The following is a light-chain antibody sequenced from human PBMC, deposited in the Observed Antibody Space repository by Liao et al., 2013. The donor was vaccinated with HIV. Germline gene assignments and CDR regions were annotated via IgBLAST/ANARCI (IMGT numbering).Light chain of an antibody. CDR1: NIGSES. Sequence: SYVLTQPPSVSVAPGKTASITCGGNNIGSESVHWYQQKPGQAPVLVIYYDSDRPSGISERFSGSNSGNTATLTISRVEAGDEADYYCQVWDSSSALFGGGTKLTVL. V-gene: IGLV3-21*01. CDR2: YDS. CDR3: QVWDSSSAL. J-gene: IGLJ2*01.